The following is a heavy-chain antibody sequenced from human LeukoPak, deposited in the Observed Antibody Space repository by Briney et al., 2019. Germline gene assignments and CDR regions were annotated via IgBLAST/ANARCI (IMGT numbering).Heavy chain of an antibody. CDR3: AREAQPQDYYDSSGYYSGTTFDY. Sequence: SETLSLTCTVSGASISSYYWSWIRQPPGKGLEWIGYIYYSGSTNYNPSLKSRVTISVDTSKNQFSLKLSSVTAADTAVYYCAREAQPQDYYDSSGYYSGTTFDYWGQGTLVTVSS. J-gene: IGHJ4*02. V-gene: IGHV4-59*01. CDR2: IYYSGST. CDR1: GASISSYY. D-gene: IGHD3-22*01.